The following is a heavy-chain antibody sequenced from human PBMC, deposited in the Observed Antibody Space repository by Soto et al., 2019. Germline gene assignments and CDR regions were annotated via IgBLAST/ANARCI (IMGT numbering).Heavy chain of an antibody. CDR1: GYTFTSYG. J-gene: IGHJ3*02. D-gene: IGHD6-19*01. Sequence: ASVKVSCKASGYTFTSYGISWVRQAPGQGLEWMGWISAYNGNTNYAQKLQGRVTMTTDTSTSTAYMELRSLRSDDTAVYYCARDAYSSGWTFRRIWGQGTXVTVSS. V-gene: IGHV1-18*01. CDR2: ISAYNGNT. CDR3: ARDAYSSGWTFRRI.